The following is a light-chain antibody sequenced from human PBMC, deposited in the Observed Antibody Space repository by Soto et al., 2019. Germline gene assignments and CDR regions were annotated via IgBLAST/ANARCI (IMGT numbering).Light chain of an antibody. CDR1: KLDDKY. CDR3: QTWDTSSVV. CDR2: QDV. V-gene: IGLV3-1*01. J-gene: IGLJ3*02. Sequence: SYELTQPPSVSVSPGQTASITCSGDKLDDKYVFWYQHKPGQSPVVVLYQDVRRPSGIPERFSGSNSGNTATLTIGGTQPVDEADYYCQTWDTSSVVFGGGTKLTVL.